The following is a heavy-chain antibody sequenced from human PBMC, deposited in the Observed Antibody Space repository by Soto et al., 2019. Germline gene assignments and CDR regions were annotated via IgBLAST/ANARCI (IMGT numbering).Heavy chain of an antibody. CDR1: GSTFTSYY. J-gene: IGHJ5*02. V-gene: IGHV1-46*01. Sequence: ASLTVSCKASGSTFTSYYMHWVRQAPGQGLEWMGIINPSGGSTSYAQKFQGRVTMTRDTSTSTVYMELSSLRSEDTAVYYCARDMSVWFGELLYRPFDPWGQGTLVTVSS. CDR2: INPSGGST. CDR3: ARDMSVWFGELLYRPFDP. D-gene: IGHD3-10*01.